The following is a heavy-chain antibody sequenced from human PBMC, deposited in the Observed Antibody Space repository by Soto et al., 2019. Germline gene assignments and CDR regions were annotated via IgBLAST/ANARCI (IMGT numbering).Heavy chain of an antibody. CDR2: VSDSEGT. CDR3: ARADGYSYRFDF. J-gene: IGHJ4*02. CDR1: GGSISSGAYY. Sequence: SETLSLTCTVSGGSISSGAYYWSWIRQPPGKGLECIGYVSDSEGTYYNPSLKSRVTISLDTSTNQFSLNLYSVTAADTAVYYCARADGYSYRFDFWGQGTLVTVSS. V-gene: IGHV4-30-4*01. D-gene: IGHD3-16*02.